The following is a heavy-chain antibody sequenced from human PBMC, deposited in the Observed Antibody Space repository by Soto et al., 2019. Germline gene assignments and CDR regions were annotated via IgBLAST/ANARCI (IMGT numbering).Heavy chain of an antibody. Sequence: GASVKVACKASGYAFTSYAVHWVRKAPGQRLEWMGWINAGNGNTKYSQKFQGRVTITRDTSASTAYMELSSLRSEDTAVYYCERGLNVYYFDYWGQGTLVTVSS. V-gene: IGHV1-3*01. J-gene: IGHJ4*02. CDR2: INAGNGNT. D-gene: IGHD3-16*01. CDR3: ERGLNVYYFDY. CDR1: GYAFTSYA.